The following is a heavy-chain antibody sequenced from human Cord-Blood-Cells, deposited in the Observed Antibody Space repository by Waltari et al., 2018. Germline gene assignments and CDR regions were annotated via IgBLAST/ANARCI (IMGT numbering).Heavy chain of an antibody. D-gene: IGHD2-2*01. CDR1: GGSISSYY. CDR2: IYYSGST. Sequence: QVQLQESGPGLVKPSETLSLTCTVSGGSISSYYWSWIRQPPGKGLEWIGYIYYSGSTDCDPTLKSRVTISVDTSKNQFSLKRSSVTAADTAVYYCAGAAEGWGYQLLAYFDYWGQGTLVTVAS. V-gene: IGHV4-59*01. J-gene: IGHJ4*02. CDR3: AGAAEGWGYQLLAYFDY.